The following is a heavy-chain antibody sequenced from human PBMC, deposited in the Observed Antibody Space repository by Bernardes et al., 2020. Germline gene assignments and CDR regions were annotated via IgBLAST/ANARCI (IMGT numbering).Heavy chain of an antibody. CDR3: AGSDCSGGSCYIVY. CDR2: IYYSGST. D-gene: IGHD2-15*01. V-gene: IGHV4-39*01. Sequence: ETLSLTCTVSGGSISSSSYYWGWIRQPPGKGLEWIGSIYYSGSTYYNPSLKSRVTISVDTSKNQFSLKLSSVTAADTAVYYCAGSDCSGGSCYIVYWGQGTLVTVSS. CDR1: GGSISSSSYY. J-gene: IGHJ4*02.